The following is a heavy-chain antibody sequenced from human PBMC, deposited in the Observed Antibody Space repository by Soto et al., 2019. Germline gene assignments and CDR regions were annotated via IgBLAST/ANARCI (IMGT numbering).Heavy chain of an antibody. J-gene: IGHJ4*02. D-gene: IGHD3-16*01. V-gene: IGHV3-53*01. Sequence: EVQLVESGGVLIQPGGSLRLSCAASGFTISSSYISWVRQAPGKGLEWVSLVYSDGSTSYADSVRGRFTISRDNSKNTLYLQMNSLTAEDTAVYYCARDSAVGELFVRFDCWGQGTLVTVSS. CDR3: ARDSAVGELFVRFDC. CDR1: GFTISSSY. CDR2: VYSDGST.